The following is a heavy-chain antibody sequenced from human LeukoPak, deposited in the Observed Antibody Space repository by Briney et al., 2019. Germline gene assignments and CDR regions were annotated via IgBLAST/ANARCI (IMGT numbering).Heavy chain of an antibody. CDR1: GGSISSGGYY. V-gene: IGHV4-31*03. Sequence: SETLSLTCTVSGGSISSGGYYWSWTRQHPGKGLEWIGYIYYSGSTYYNPSLKSRVTISVDTSKNQFSLKLSSVTAADTAVYYCARGRFLEWVGIDYWGQGTLVTVSS. D-gene: IGHD3-3*01. J-gene: IGHJ4*02. CDR2: IYYSGST. CDR3: ARGRFLEWVGIDY.